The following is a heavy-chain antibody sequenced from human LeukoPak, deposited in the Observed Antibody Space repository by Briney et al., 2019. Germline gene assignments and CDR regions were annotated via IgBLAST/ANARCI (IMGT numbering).Heavy chain of an antibody. CDR3: ARTEVTQYGMDV. D-gene: IGHD5-18*01. V-gene: IGHV4-31*03. CDR1: GGSISSGGYY. CDR2: IYYSGST. Sequence: SETLSLTCIVSGGSISSGGYYWSWIRQHPGKGLEWIGYIYYSGSTYYDPSLKSRVTMSVDTSKNQFSLKLSSVTAADTAVYYCARTEVTQYGMDVWGQGTTVTVSS. J-gene: IGHJ6*02.